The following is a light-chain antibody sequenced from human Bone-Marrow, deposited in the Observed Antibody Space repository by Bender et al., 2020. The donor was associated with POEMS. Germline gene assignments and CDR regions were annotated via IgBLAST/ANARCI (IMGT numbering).Light chain of an antibody. V-gene: IGLV2-14*03. CDR3: SSYSSSNILI. CDR1: TSDVGRYNY. Sequence: QSALTQPASVSGSPGQSITISCTGTTSDVGRYNYVAWYQQYPGKAPKLIIFDVDNRPSGVSNRFSASKSGNTASLTNSGLQAEDEADYYCSSYSSSNILIFGGRTRVTVL. CDR2: DVD. J-gene: IGLJ2*01.